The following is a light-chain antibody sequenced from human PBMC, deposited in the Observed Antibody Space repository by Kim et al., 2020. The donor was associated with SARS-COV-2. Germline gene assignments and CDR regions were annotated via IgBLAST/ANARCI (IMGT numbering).Light chain of an antibody. CDR1: QRVRSH. V-gene: IGKV3D-15*01. CDR2: RAS. J-gene: IGKJ2*01. CDR3: QQYNTWYT. Sequence: LSVSPGHRATHCHTASQRVRSHLPWYPQKPCQAPRLLFYRASHRDTGLPPRYCGCDSGTAFTHPLSSLQSDDFAVYYCQQYNTWYTFRQDNKLEL.